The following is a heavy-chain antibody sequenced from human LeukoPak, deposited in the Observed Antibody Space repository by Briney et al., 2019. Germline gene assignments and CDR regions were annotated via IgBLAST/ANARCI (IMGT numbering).Heavy chain of an antibody. V-gene: IGHV5-51*01. CDR1: GYSFTSYW. Sequence: KPGESLKISCKGSGYSFTSYWIGGVRQMPGKGLEWMGIIYPGDSDTRYSPSFQGQVTISAGKSISTAYLQWSSLKASDTAMYYCAREGSGWTSTNYYYYGMDVWGQGTTVTVSS. CDR2: IYPGDSDT. CDR3: AREGSGWTSTNYYYYGMDV. D-gene: IGHD6-19*01. J-gene: IGHJ6*02.